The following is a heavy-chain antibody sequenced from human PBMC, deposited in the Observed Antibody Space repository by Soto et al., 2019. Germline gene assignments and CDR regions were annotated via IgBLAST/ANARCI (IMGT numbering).Heavy chain of an antibody. D-gene: IGHD3-9*01. CDR2: IFNDGYI. CDR3: AGHILTGYYNVMSMGYFDL. V-gene: IGHV4-39*01. Sequence: ENLSITSGARGESIYGSNSYWALIRQTQGRRLDWIGSIFNDGYIVYTPSLKSRVTISVDTSKNQFSLKLTSVAAADTAVYYCAGHILTGYYNVMSMGYFDLWXRGTLVT. J-gene: IGHJ2*01. CDR1: GESIYGSNSY.